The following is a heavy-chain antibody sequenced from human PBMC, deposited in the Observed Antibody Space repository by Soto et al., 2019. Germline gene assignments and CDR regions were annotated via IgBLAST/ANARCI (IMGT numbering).Heavy chain of an antibody. CDR3: AKDKDWAFDY. J-gene: IGHJ4*02. D-gene: IGHD3-9*01. Sequence: GGSLRLSCAASGFTFSKYAMTWARQAPGKGLEWVSAISSNGAGTYYVDSVKGRFTVSRDNSKNTLYLQMHSLRAEDTAVYYCAKDKDWAFDYWGQGTLVTVSS. CDR1: GFTFSKYA. CDR2: ISSNGAGT. V-gene: IGHV3-23*01.